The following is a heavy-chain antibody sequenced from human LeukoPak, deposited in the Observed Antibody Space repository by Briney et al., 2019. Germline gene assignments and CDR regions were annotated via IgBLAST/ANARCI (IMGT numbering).Heavy chain of an antibody. V-gene: IGHV3-30*02. D-gene: IGHD2-15*01. CDR1: GFTFSSCG. CDR2: VRYDGSIK. CDR3: ATARDPYCSGGSCYDAFDI. Sequence: GGSLRLSCAASGFTFSSCGMHWVRQAPGKGLEWVAFVRYDGSIKYYADSVKGRFTISRDNSKNTLYLQMNSLRAEDTAVYYCATARDPYCSGGSCYDAFDIWGQGTMVTVSS. J-gene: IGHJ3*02.